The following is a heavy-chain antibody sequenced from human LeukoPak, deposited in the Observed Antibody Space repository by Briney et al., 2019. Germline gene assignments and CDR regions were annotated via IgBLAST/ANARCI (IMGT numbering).Heavy chain of an antibody. V-gene: IGHV3-7*05. J-gene: IGHJ6*02. CDR1: GFIFSSYW. CDR2: IKDDGSEK. CDR3: ARFGVPYGADV. Sequence: GGSLRLSCAASGFIFSSYWMSWVRQAPGKGLEWVANIKDDGSEKYSVDSVKGRFSISRDNAKNSLYLQMNSLRAEDTAVYYCARFGVPYGADVWGQGTTVTVSS. D-gene: IGHD3-16*01.